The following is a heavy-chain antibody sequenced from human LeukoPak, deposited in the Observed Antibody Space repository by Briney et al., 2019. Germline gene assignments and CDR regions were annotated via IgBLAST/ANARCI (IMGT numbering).Heavy chain of an antibody. CDR1: GYTFTSYG. Sequence: GASVKVSCKASGYTFTSYGISWVRQAPGQGLEWMGIINPSGGSTSYAQKFQGRVTMTRDTSTSTVYMELSSLRSEDTAVYYCARDRGYYDSSPTPNWFDPWGQGTLVTVSS. D-gene: IGHD3-22*01. CDR3: ARDRGYYDSSPTPNWFDP. J-gene: IGHJ5*02. CDR2: INPSGGST. V-gene: IGHV1-46*01.